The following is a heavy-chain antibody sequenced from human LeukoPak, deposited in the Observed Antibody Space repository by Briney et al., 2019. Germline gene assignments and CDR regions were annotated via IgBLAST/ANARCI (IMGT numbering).Heavy chain of an antibody. CDR2: ISYDGSNK. Sequence: GGSLRLSCAASGFTFSSYAMHWVRQAPGKGLEWVAVISYDGSNKYYADSVKGRFTISRDNSKNTLYLQMNSMRAEDTAVYYCARPEYSYGIGSADYWGQGTLVTVSS. CDR3: ARPEYSYGIGSADY. CDR1: GFTFSSYA. J-gene: IGHJ4*02. D-gene: IGHD5-18*01. V-gene: IGHV3-30-3*01.